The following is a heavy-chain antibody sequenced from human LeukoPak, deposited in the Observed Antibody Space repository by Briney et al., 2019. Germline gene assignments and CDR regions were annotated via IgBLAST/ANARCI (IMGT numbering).Heavy chain of an antibody. V-gene: IGHV1-69*05. D-gene: IGHD3-22*01. CDR2: IIPIFGTT. J-gene: IGHJ4*02. CDR1: GGTFSSYA. Sequence: SVKVSCKASGGTFSSYAISWVRQAPGQGLEWMGWIIPIFGTTNYAQKFQGRVTITTDESTSTAYMELSSLRSEDTAVYYCASYYDSSGAPFDYWGQGTLVTVSS. CDR3: ASYYDSSGAPFDY.